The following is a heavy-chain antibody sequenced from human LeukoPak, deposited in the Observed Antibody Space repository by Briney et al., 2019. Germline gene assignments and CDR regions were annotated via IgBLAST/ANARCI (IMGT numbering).Heavy chain of an antibody. Sequence: GRSLRLSCATSGFTFSTYGIHWVRQAPGKGLEWVAAIWPDGSYKYYADSVKGRFTISRDNPKNTVYLQMNTLRDEDTAVYYCARAVGPFDYWGQGTLVTVSS. CDR1: GFTFSTYG. CDR2: IWPDGSYK. J-gene: IGHJ4*02. D-gene: IGHD3-16*01. CDR3: ARAVGPFDY. V-gene: IGHV3-33*01.